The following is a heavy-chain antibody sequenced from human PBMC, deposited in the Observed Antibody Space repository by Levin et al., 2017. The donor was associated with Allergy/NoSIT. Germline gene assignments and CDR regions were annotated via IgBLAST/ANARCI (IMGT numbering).Heavy chain of an antibody. CDR1: GGTFSSYA. Sequence: KISCKASGGTFSSYAISWVRQAPGQGLEWMGGIIPIFGTANYAQKFQGRVTITADESTSTAYMELSSLRSEDTAVYYCASRELDTYYFDYWGQGTLVTVSS. CDR2: IIPIFGTA. CDR3: ASRELDTYYFDY. V-gene: IGHV1-69*01. J-gene: IGHJ4*02. D-gene: IGHD1-26*01.